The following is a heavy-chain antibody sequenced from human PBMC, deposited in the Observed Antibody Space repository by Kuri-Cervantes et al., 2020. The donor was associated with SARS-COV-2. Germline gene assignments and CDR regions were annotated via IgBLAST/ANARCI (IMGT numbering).Heavy chain of an antibody. CDR2: INHSGST. V-gene: IGHV4-34*01. Sequence: ESLKISCAVYGGSFSGYYWSWIRQPPGKGLEWIGEINHSGSTNYNPSLKSRVTISVDTSKNQFSLKLSTVTAADTAVYYCARGRAAAGTDYWGKGTLVTVSS. CDR1: GGSFSGYY. CDR3: ARGRAAAGTDY. J-gene: IGHJ4*02. D-gene: IGHD6-13*01.